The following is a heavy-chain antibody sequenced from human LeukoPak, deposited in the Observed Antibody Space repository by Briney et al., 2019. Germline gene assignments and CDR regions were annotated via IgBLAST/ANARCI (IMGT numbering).Heavy chain of an antibody. CDR2: FNHGGST. J-gene: IGHJ6*02. Sequence: SETLSLTCAVSGGSFSGFYWSWIRQSPGKGLEWIGEFNHGGSTNYSPSLKSRVTISVDMSKQYFSLRLSSVTAADTAVYYCARGKITVTGYYYAMDVWGQGTAVTVSS. CDR1: GGSFSGFY. CDR3: ARGKITVTGYYYAMDV. D-gene: IGHD4-17*01. V-gene: IGHV4-34*01.